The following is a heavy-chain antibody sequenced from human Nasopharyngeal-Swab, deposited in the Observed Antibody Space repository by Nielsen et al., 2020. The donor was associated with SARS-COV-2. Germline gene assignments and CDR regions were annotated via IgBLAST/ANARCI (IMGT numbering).Heavy chain of an antibody. CDR2: IYHSGST. Sequence: SETLSLTCAVSGGSISSSNWWSWVRQPPGKGLEWIGEIYHSGSTNYNPSLKSRVTISVDKSKNQFSLKLSSVTAADTAVYYCARGMPYDSSGYTTFDYWGQGTLVTVSS. V-gene: IGHV4-4*02. CDR3: ARGMPYDSSGYTTFDY. J-gene: IGHJ4*02. CDR1: GGSISSSNW. D-gene: IGHD3-22*01.